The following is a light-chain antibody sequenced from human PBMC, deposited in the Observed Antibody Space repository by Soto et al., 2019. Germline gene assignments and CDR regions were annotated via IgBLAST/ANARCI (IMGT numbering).Light chain of an antibody. V-gene: IGKV1-39*01. Sequence: DIQMTQSPSSLSASVGDRVTITCRASQSIYNYLNWYQQKPGKAPKLLIYAASSLQSGVPSRFSGSGSGTDFTLTISILQPEDFATYYCQQSYSTPVTFGKGTKLEIK. CDR2: AAS. J-gene: IGKJ2*01. CDR3: QQSYSTPVT. CDR1: QSIYNY.